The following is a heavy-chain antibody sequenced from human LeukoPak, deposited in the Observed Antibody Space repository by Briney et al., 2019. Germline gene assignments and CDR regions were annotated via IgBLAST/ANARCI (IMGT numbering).Heavy chain of an antibody. Sequence: PSQTLSLTCTVSGGSISSGSYYWSWIRQPAGKGLEWIGRIYTSGSTIYNPSLKSRVTISVDTSKNQFSLKLSSVTAADTAVYYCAKVIQQFDYWGQGTLVTVSS. CDR3: AKVIQQFDY. D-gene: IGHD6-13*01. CDR1: GGSISSGSYY. CDR2: IYTSGST. J-gene: IGHJ4*02. V-gene: IGHV4-61*02.